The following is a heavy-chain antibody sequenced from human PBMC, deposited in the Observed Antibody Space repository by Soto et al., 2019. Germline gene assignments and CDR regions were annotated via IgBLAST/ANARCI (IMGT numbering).Heavy chain of an antibody. CDR1: GCSISSYY. D-gene: IGHD2-2*01. Sequence: SETLSLTCTVSGCSISSYYWSWIRQPPGKGLEWIGYIYYSGSTNYNPSLKSRVTISVDTSKNQFSLKLSSVTAADTAVYYCARHVPYCSDTSHCAYGMDVWGQGTTVT. CDR3: ARHVPYCSDTSHCAYGMDV. CDR2: IYYSGST. J-gene: IGHJ6*02. V-gene: IGHV4-59*08.